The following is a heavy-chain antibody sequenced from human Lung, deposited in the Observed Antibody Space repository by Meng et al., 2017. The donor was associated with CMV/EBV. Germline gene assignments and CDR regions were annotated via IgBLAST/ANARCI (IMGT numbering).Heavy chain of an antibody. CDR2: INPSGGST. Sequence: SVKVSXKASGYTFTSYYMHWVRQAPGQGLEWMGIINPSGGSTSYAQKFQGRVTMTRDTSTSTVYMELSSLRSEDTAVYYRARVGNERSTIFGVFTKGAFDIWGQGXMVTVSS. D-gene: IGHD3-3*01. CDR3: ARVGNERSTIFGVFTKGAFDI. CDR1: GYTFTSYY. V-gene: IGHV1-46*01. J-gene: IGHJ3*02.